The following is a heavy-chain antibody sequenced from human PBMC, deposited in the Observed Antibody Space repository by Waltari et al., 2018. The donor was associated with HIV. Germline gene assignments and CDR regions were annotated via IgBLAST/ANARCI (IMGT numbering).Heavy chain of an antibody. V-gene: IGHV3-21*02. CDR3: ARRQAPYWYFDL. Sequence: QLVESGGGLVKAGGDLRLSCAASGVTLSSYNMNWGRQVPGKGLEWVSSISSSNNNVFYGDSVKGRFTISRDNAKKSLFLQMNSLRGEDTAIYYCARRQAPYWYFDLWGRGTLVTVSS. CDR1: GVTLSSYN. CDR2: ISSSNNNV. J-gene: IGHJ2*01.